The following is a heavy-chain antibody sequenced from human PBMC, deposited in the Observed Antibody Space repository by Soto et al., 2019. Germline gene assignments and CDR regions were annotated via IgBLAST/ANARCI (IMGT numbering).Heavy chain of an antibody. J-gene: IGHJ4*02. CDR3: AADPYLRPPAG. V-gene: IGHV1-58*02. Sequence: SVKVSCKASGFTFTSSAMQWVRQARGQRLEWIGWIVVGSGNTNYAQKFQERVTITRDMSTSTAYMELSSLRPEDTAVCYCAADPYLRPPAGWGQGTQVTVSS. CDR2: IVVGSGNT. CDR1: GFTFTSSA. D-gene: IGHD6-13*01.